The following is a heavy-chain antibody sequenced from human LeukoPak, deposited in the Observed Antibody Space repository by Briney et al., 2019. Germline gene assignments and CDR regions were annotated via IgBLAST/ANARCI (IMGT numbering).Heavy chain of an antibody. Sequence: SETLSLTCNVSGASMSNYYWVWIRQPPGKGLEWIGSIYHSGTTYSGSTYYNPSLKSRVTISLDTSKSQFSLKLSSVTAADTAVYYCARVIRSGGSGSYYPDDAFDIWGQGTMVTVSS. CDR2: IYHSGTTYSGST. V-gene: IGHV4-39*07. CDR3: ARVIRSGGSGSYYPDDAFDI. J-gene: IGHJ3*02. D-gene: IGHD3-10*01. CDR1: GASMSNYY.